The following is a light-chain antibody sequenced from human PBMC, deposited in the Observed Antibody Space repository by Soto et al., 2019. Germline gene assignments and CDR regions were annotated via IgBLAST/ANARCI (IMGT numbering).Light chain of an antibody. V-gene: IGLV2-14*01. J-gene: IGLJ1*01. Sequence: ALTQPASVSGSPGQSITISCTGTSSDVGGYNYVSWYQQHPGKAPKFMIYDISNRPSGVSNRFSGSKSGNTASLTISGLQAEDEADYYCSSYTTSNTRQIVFGTGTNVTV. CDR3: SSYTTSNTRQIV. CDR1: SSDVGGYNY. CDR2: DIS.